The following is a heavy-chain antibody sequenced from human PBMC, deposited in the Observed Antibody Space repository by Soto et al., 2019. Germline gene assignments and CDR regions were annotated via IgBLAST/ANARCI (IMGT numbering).Heavy chain of an antibody. V-gene: IGHV4-34*01. J-gene: IGHJ4*02. CDR1: GGSFSGYY. D-gene: IGHD6-6*01. CDR3: ARARGSGSSSYRPLDY. Sequence: PSETLSLTCAVYGGSFSGYYWSWIRQPPGKGLEWIGEINHSGSTNYNPSLKSRVTISVDTSKNQFSLKLSSVTAADTAVYYCARARGSGSSSYRPLDYWGQGTLVTVSS. CDR2: INHSGST.